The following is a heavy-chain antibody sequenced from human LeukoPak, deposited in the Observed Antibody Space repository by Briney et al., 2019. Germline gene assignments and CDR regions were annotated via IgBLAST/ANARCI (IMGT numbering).Heavy chain of an antibody. CDR1: GYTFTSCA. Sequence: ASVKVSCKASGYTFTSCAMRWVRQAPGQRLEWMGWINAGNGNTKYSQKFQGRVTIARDTSASTAYMELSSLRSEDTAVYYCARVARSYGSGSYVLDYWGQGTLVTVSS. V-gene: IGHV1-3*01. CDR2: INAGNGNT. D-gene: IGHD3-10*01. CDR3: ARVARSYGSGSYVLDY. J-gene: IGHJ4*02.